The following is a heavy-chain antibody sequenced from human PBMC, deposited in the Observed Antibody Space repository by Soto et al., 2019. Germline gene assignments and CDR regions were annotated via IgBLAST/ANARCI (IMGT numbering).Heavy chain of an antibody. CDR2: IKEDGSEK. CDR3: ARDWGAPGRGSAVDYYSHYGMDV. CDR1: EFTFSSYW. D-gene: IGHD2-2*01. J-gene: IGHJ6*02. Sequence: EVQLVESGGGLVQPGGSLRLSCAASEFTFSSYWMNWVRQAPGKGLEWVANIKEDGSEKYYVDSVKGRFTISRDNAKNSLYMQRNSLRGEDTAVYYCARDWGAPGRGSAVDYYSHYGMDVWGQVTTVTVSS. V-gene: IGHV3-7*05.